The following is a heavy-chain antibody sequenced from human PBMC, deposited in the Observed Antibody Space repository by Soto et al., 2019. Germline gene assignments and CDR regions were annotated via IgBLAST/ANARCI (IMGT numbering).Heavy chain of an antibody. Sequence: ASVKVSCKASGYTFTSYCISWVRPAPGQGLEWMGWISAYNGNTNYAQKLQGRVTMTTDTSTSTAYMELRSLRSDDTAVYYCARFGSSGWYSYYYGMDVWGQGTTVNVSS. CDR2: ISAYNGNT. D-gene: IGHD6-19*01. V-gene: IGHV1-18*01. CDR3: ARFGSSGWYSYYYGMDV. CDR1: GYTFTSYC. J-gene: IGHJ6*02.